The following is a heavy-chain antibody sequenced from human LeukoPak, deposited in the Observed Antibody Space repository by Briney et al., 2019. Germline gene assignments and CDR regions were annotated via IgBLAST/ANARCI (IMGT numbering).Heavy chain of an antibody. CDR2: IYSGGST. CDR3: AKSWGSTRPYYNYMDV. Sequence: GGSLRLSCAASGFTVSSNYMSWVRQAPGKGLEWVSVIYSGGSTSYADSVKGRFTISRGNSKNTLSLQMNGLRPEDTAVYYCAKSWGSTRPYYNYMDVWGKGTTVTVSS. V-gene: IGHV3-53*01. J-gene: IGHJ6*03. CDR1: GFTVSSNY. D-gene: IGHD1-26*01.